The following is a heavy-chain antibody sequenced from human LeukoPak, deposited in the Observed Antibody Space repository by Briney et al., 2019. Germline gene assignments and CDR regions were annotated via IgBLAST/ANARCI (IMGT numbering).Heavy chain of an antibody. J-gene: IGHJ4*02. Sequence: ASVKVSCKASGYTFPSYFMHWVRQAPGQGLEWVGRINPNSGGTNYAQKFQGRVTMTRDTSISTAYMELNTLRSDDTAVYYCAREDGFCSSSSCYNDYWGQGTLVTVSS. V-gene: IGHV1-2*06. CDR3: AREDGFCSSSSCYNDY. CDR1: GYTFPSYF. CDR2: INPNSGGT. D-gene: IGHD2-2*02.